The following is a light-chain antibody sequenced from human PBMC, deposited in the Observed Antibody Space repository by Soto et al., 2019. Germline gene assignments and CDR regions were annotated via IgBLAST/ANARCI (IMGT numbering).Light chain of an antibody. CDR1: SSDVGGYNY. Sequence: QSALTQPASVSGSPGQSITISCTGTSSDVGGYNYVSWYQQHPGKAPKLMIYDVSNRPSGVSNRFSGSKSGNTATLTISGLQAEDEADYYCRSYTGSITYWVFGGGTKLTVL. J-gene: IGLJ3*02. CDR3: RSYTGSITYWV. CDR2: DVS. V-gene: IGLV2-14*01.